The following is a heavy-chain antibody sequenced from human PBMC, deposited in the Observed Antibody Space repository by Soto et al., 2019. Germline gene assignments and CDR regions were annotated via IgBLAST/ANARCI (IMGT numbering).Heavy chain of an antibody. D-gene: IGHD6-13*01. CDR1: GFTFSSYG. CDR2: MWNGEDNK. V-gene: IGHV3-33*01. J-gene: IGHJ5*02. Sequence: QVQMVESGGGVVQPGGSLRLSCVASGFTFSSYGMNWVRQAPGKGLEWVATMWNGEDNKWYADSVKGRFTISRDNSDNTLYLQMNSLRVDDTAVYYCARDDGGAAAGPGWCDPWGQGTLVIVSS. CDR3: ARDDGGAAAGPGWCDP.